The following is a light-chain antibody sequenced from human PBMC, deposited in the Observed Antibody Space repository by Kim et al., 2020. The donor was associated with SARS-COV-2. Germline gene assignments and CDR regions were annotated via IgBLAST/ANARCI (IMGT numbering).Light chain of an antibody. V-gene: IGKV1-33*01. CDR1: QASSNY. Sequence: ASVGDRVTITCQASQASSNYLNWYQQKPGRAPKLLIYDSSNLHTGVPSRFSGSGSGTHFTFSISSLQPEDIATYYCQQYDDVPITFGGGTKVDIK. CDR2: DSS. CDR3: QQYDDVPIT. J-gene: IGKJ4*01.